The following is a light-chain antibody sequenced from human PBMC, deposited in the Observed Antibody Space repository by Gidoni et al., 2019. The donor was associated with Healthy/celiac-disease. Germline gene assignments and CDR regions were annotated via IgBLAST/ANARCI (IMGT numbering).Light chain of an antibody. CDR1: QSSSSW. Sequence: IQMTQSPSTLSASVGDRVTITCRASQSSSSWLAWYQQKPGKAPKLLIYKASSLESGVPSRFSGSGSGTEFTITISSLQPDDFATYYCQQYNSYSCSFGQGTKLEIK. CDR3: QQYNSYSCS. V-gene: IGKV1-5*03. J-gene: IGKJ2*04. CDR2: KAS.